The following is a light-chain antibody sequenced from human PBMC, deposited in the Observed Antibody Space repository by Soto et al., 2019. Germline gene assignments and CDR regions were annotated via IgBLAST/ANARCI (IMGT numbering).Light chain of an antibody. V-gene: IGKV3-11*01. CDR2: DAS. Sequence: EIVLTQSPATLSLSPGERATLSCRASQSVSSYLAWYQQKPGQAPRLLIYDASNRATGIPARFSGSGSGTDFTLTISSLEPEDFAVYYCQQRSTWPPTFGQGTKLEIQ. CDR1: QSVSSY. CDR3: QQRSTWPPT. J-gene: IGKJ2*01.